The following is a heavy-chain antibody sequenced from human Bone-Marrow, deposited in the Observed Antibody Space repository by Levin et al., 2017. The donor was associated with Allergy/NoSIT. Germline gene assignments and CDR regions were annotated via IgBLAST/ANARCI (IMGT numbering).Heavy chain of an antibody. J-gene: IGHJ1*01. CDR1: GFTFDDFA. Sequence: SLKISCAASGFTFDDFAMHWVRQAPEKGLEWVSGINWNSNTIDYADSVKGRFTISRDNAKNSLYLQMNSLRPEDTAFYYCAKVPSSFGGSYYFHHWGREPWSPSRQ. CDR3: AKVPSSFGGSYYFHH. V-gene: IGHV3-9*01. D-gene: IGHD3-16*01. CDR2: INWNSNTI.